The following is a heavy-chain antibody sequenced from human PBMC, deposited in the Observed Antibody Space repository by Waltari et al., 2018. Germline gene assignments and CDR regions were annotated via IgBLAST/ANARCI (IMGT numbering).Heavy chain of an antibody. J-gene: IGHJ2*01. CDR3: AFGATTYYWYFDL. CDR2: IIPILGIA. CDR1: GGTFSSYT. D-gene: IGHD1-26*01. V-gene: IGHV1-69*02. Sequence: QVQLVQSGAEVKKPGSSVKVSCKASGGTFSSYTISWVRQAPGQGLEWMGRIIPILGIANYAQKFQGRVTITADKSTSTAYMELSSLRSEDTAVYYCAFGATTYYWYFDLWGRGTLVIVSS.